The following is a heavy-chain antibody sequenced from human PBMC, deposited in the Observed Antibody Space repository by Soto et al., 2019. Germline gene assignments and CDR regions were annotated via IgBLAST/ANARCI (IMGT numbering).Heavy chain of an antibody. V-gene: IGHV3-23*01. CDR2: ISGSGGST. CDR1: GFPFSIYA. Sequence: GGSLRLSCAASGFPFSIYAMSLVRQSPGKGLEWVSSISGSGGSTYYADSVKGRFTISRDNSKNTLYLQMNSLRAEDTAVYYCAKGPYDSSGYSNYWGQGTLVTVSS. CDR3: AKGPYDSSGYSNY. D-gene: IGHD3-22*01. J-gene: IGHJ4*02.